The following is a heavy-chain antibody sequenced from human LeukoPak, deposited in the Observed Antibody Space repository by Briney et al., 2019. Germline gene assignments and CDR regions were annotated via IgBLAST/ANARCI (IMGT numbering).Heavy chain of an antibody. CDR1: GGSLSGYY. V-gene: IGHV4-34*01. D-gene: IGHD6-19*01. CDR2: INHSGST. J-gene: IGHJ5*02. Sequence: SETLSLTCAVYGGSLSGYYWSWIRQPPGKGLEWIGEINHSGSTNYNPSLKSRVTISVDTSKNQFSLKLSSVTAADTAVYYCARGGVAGTWGQGTLVTVSS. CDR3: ARGGVAGT.